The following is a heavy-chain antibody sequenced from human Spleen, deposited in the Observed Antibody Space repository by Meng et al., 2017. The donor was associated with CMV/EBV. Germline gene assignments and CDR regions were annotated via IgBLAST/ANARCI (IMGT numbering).Heavy chain of an antibody. Sequence: GYTFTAYKMHWVRQTPGQGLEWMGWINTHTGGTNYAQSFQGRVTMTRDTSSNTAYMELSSLRSDDTAVYYCARVSRGYTYGSLDYWGQGTLVTVSS. CDR3: ARVSRGYTYGSLDY. V-gene: IGHV1-2*02. J-gene: IGHJ4*02. D-gene: IGHD5-18*01. CDR2: INTHTGGT. CDR1: GYTFTAYK.